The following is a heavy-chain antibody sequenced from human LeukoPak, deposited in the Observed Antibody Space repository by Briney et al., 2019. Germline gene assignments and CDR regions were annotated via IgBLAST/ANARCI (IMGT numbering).Heavy chain of an antibody. D-gene: IGHD3-10*01. CDR2: INHSGST. V-gene: IGHV4-34*01. CDR3: ARATARRGLYIDY. J-gene: IGHJ4*02. Sequence: SETLSLTCAVYGGSFSGYYWSWIRQPPGKGLEWIGEINHSGSTNYNPSLKSRVTISVDTSKNQFSLKLSSVTAADTAVYYCARATARRGLYIDYWGQGTLVTASS. CDR1: GGSFSGYY.